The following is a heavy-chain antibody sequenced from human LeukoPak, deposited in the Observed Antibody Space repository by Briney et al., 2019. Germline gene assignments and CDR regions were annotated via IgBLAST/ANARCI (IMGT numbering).Heavy chain of an antibody. Sequence: PGGSLRLSCAASGFTFSSYEMNWVRQAPGKGLEWVPYISSSGSTIYYADSVKGRFTISRDNAKNSLHLQMNSLRAEDTAVYYCASGLSYSSGWSLDYWGQGTLVTVSS. V-gene: IGHV3-48*03. CDR3: ASGLSYSSGWSLDY. D-gene: IGHD6-19*01. J-gene: IGHJ4*02. CDR1: GFTFSSYE. CDR2: ISSSGSTI.